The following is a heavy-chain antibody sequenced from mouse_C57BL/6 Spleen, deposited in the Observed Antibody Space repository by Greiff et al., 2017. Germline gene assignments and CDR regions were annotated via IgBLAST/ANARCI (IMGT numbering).Heavy chain of an antibody. CDR3: AREATTAFDY. CDR2: INPNNGGT. Sequence: VKQSHGKSLEWIGDINPNNGGTSYNQKFKGKATLTVDKSSSTAYMELRSLTSEDSAVYYCAREATTAFDYWGQGTTLTVSS. J-gene: IGHJ2*01. D-gene: IGHD1-2*01. V-gene: IGHV1-26*01.